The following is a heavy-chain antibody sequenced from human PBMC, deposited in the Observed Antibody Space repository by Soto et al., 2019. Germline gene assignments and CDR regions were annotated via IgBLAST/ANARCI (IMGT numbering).Heavy chain of an antibody. D-gene: IGHD3-22*01. V-gene: IGHV1-2*04. J-gene: IGHJ3*02. Sequence: GASVKVSCKASGYTFTGYYMHWVRQAPGQGLEWMGWINPNSGGTDYAQKFQGWVTMTRDTSISTAYMELSRLRSDDTAVYYCARVIDSSGSLDPSDAFDIWGQGTMVTVSS. CDR3: ARVIDSSGSLDPSDAFDI. CDR2: INPNSGGT. CDR1: GYTFTGYY.